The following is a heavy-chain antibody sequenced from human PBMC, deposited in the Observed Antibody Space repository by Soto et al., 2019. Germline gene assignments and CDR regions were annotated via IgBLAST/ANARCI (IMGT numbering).Heavy chain of an antibody. CDR3: VRTSLVVAAATREDY. J-gene: IGHJ4*02. CDR1: GFTFSSYW. Sequence: EVQLVESGGGLVQPGGSLRLSCAASGFTFSSYWMHWVRQAPGKGLVWVSRINSDGSSTSYADSVKGRFTISRDNAKNTVYLQMNNLRAEDTAVYYCVRTSLVVAAATREDYWGQGTLVTVSS. CDR2: INSDGSST. D-gene: IGHD2-15*01. V-gene: IGHV3-74*01.